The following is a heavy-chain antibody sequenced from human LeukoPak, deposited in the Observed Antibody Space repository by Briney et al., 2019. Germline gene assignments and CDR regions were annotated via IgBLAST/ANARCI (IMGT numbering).Heavy chain of an antibody. Sequence: PGGSLRLSCAASGFTFSSYGMHWVRQAPGKGLEWVAVISYDGSNKYYADSVKGRFTISRDNAKNSLYLQMNSLRVEDTAVYYCARTRVAVQLWFAFDIWGQGTLVTVSS. J-gene: IGHJ3*02. V-gene: IGHV3-30*03. CDR2: ISYDGSNK. D-gene: IGHD5-18*01. CDR1: GFTFSSYG. CDR3: ARTRVAVQLWFAFDI.